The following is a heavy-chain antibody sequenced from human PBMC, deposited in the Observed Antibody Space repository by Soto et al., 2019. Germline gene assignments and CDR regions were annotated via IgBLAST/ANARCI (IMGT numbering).Heavy chain of an antibody. CDR2: ISYDGSNK. J-gene: IGHJ4*02. CDR1: GFTFSSYA. Sequence: QVQLVESGGGVVQPGRSLRLSCAASGFTFSSYAMHWVRQAPGKGLEWVAVISYDGSNKYYADSVKGQFTISRDNSKNTLYLQMNSLRAEDTAVYYCAREKGANWGQGTLVTVSS. CDR3: AREKGAN. V-gene: IGHV3-30-3*01.